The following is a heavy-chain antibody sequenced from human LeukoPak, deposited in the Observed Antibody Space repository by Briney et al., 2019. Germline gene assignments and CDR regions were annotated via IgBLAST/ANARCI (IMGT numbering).Heavy chain of an antibody. CDR1: GFTFSDAW. CDR3: TLGGHYFGS. Sequence: GGSLRLSCAASGFTFSDAWMSWVRQAPGKGPEWLGRIKSKTDGGTTDHAAPVKGRFTVSTDDSKNTLYLEMNSLKTDHTALYHCTLGGHYFGSWGQGTLVTVSS. J-gene: IGHJ4*02. V-gene: IGHV3-15*01. CDR2: IKSKTDGGTT. D-gene: IGHD3-10*01.